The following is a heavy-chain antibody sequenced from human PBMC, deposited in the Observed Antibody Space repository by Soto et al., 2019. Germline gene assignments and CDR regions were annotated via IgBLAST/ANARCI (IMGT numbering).Heavy chain of an antibody. Sequence: EVQLLESGGGLVQPGGSLRLSCAASGFTFSSYAMSWVRQAPGKGLEWVSAISGSGGSTYYADSVKGRFTISRDNSKNTLYLQMNSLRAEDTAVYYCAKEAHPTGIAAAWWELPPYELDYWCQGTLVTVSS. J-gene: IGHJ4*02. V-gene: IGHV3-23*01. CDR3: AKEAHPTGIAAAWWELPPYELDY. CDR2: ISGSGGST. D-gene: IGHD6-13*01. CDR1: GFTFSSYA.